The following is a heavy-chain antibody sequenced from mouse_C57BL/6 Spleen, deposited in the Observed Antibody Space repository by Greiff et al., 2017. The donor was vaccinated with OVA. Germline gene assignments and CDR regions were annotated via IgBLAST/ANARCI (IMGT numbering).Heavy chain of an antibody. J-gene: IGHJ3*01. Sequence: QVQLQQSGAELVRPGASVTLSCKASGYTFTDYEMHWVKQTPVHGLEWIGAIDPETGGTAYNQKFKGKAILTADTSSSTAYMELRSLTSEDSAIYYCTREVYYDYGSWFAYWGQGTLVTVSA. D-gene: IGHD2-4*01. CDR3: TREVYYDYGSWFAY. V-gene: IGHV1-15*01. CDR2: IDPETGGT. CDR1: GYTFTDYE.